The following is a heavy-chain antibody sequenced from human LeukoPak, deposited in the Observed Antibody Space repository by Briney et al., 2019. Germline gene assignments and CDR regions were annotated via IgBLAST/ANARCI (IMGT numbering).Heavy chain of an antibody. D-gene: IGHD2-2*01. CDR1: GDSISNYY. Sequence: SETLSLTCTVSGDSISNYYWSWIRQPPGKRLEWIGDIYYSGSSDYNPSLKTRVTMSVDTSKNQFSLHLNSVTPEDTAVYYCARRLTQYDCFDPWGQGILVTVSS. CDR3: ARRLTQYDCFDP. J-gene: IGHJ5*02. V-gene: IGHV4-59*12. CDR2: IYYSGSS.